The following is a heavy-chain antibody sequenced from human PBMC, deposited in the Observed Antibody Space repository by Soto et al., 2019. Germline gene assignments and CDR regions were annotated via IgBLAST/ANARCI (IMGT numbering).Heavy chain of an antibody. CDR1: GFTFSSYG. V-gene: IGHV3-33*01. D-gene: IGHD5-12*01. Sequence: GGSLRLSCAASGFTFSSYGMHWVRQAPGKGLEWVAVIWYDGSNKYYADSVKGRFTISRDNSKNTLYLQMNSLRAEGTAVYYCAREEGGYDPQRYYYGMDVWGQGTTVTVSS. J-gene: IGHJ6*02. CDR2: IWYDGSNK. CDR3: AREEGGYDPQRYYYGMDV.